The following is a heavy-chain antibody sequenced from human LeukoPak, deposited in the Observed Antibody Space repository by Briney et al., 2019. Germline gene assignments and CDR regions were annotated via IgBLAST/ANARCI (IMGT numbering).Heavy chain of an antibody. V-gene: IGHV4-39*07. J-gene: IGHJ4*02. Sequence: SETLSLTCTVSGASISSSTYYWGWIRQPPGRGLEWIGSIYYTGNTYYNPSLKSRVTISVDTSKNQFSLKLSSVTAADTAVYYCAGSWIQLWLPDPNFDYWGQGTLVTVSS. CDR3: AGSWIQLWLPDPNFDY. D-gene: IGHD5-18*01. CDR2: IYYTGNT. CDR1: GASISSSTYY.